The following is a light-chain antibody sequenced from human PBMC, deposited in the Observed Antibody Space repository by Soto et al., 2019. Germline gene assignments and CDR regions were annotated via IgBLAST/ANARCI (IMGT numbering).Light chain of an antibody. CDR3: QQYGSSRT. V-gene: IGKV3-20*01. Sequence: EIVMTQSPATLSVSPGERASLSCRASQSVSSNLAWYQQKPGQTPRLLIYATSTGATGIPDRFSGSGSGTDFTLTISRLEPEDFAVYYCQQYGSSRTFGQGTKVDIK. J-gene: IGKJ1*01. CDR2: ATS. CDR1: QSVSSN.